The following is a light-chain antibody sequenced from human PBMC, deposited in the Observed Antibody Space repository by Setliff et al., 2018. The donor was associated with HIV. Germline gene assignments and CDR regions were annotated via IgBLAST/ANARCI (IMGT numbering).Light chain of an antibody. J-gene: IGLJ1*01. Sequence: QSALTQPRSVSGSPGHSVTISCTGTSSDVGAYEYVSWYQQHPGKAPKLIIYDVIKRSSGVSNRFSGSKSGNTASLTISGLQAEDEADYYCCSYAGNAYVFGAGTKVTVL. CDR2: DVI. CDR3: CSYAGNAYV. V-gene: IGLV2-11*01. CDR1: SSDVGAYEY.